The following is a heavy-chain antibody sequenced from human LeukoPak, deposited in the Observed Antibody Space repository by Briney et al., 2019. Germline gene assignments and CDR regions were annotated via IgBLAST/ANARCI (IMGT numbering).Heavy chain of an antibody. CDR2: ISASGDVT. CDR3: AKSLLTTASGTGRAFDI. V-gene: IGHV3-23*01. CDR1: GYSISSGYY. D-gene: IGHD1-26*01. J-gene: IGHJ3*02. Sequence: ETLSLTCTVSGYSISSGYYWGWVRRAPGKGLEWVSGISASGDVTFHADPLKGRFTISRDNSKNTLYLQMDSLRAEDTAKYYCAKSLLTTASGTGRAFDIWGQGTMVTVSA.